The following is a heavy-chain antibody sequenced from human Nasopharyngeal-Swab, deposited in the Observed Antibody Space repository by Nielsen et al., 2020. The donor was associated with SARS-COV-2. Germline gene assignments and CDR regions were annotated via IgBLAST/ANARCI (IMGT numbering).Heavy chain of an antibody. Sequence: GGSLRLSCAASGFTYDDYSMHWVRQAPGKGLEWVSGITWNSGIGYRDSVRGRFTISRDNARNSLYLQMDSLTPEDTAFYYCTKGRADYSNPSFDSWGQGTLVTVS. V-gene: IGHV3-9*01. J-gene: IGHJ4*02. CDR3: TKGRADYSNPSFDS. CDR2: ITWNSGI. D-gene: IGHD4-11*01. CDR1: GFTYDDYS.